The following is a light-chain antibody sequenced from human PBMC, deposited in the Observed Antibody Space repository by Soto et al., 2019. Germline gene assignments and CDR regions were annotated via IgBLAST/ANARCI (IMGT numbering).Light chain of an antibody. CDR2: GAS. J-gene: IGKJ5*01. Sequence: EIVLTPSQGTLSLSPCERATLSSRASQSVSSNYLAWYQQRPGQAPRLLTYGASRRATGIPDRFSGSGSGTDFTLTISRLEPEDFAVYYCHLRSNWPTFGQGTRLEIK. V-gene: IGKV3D-20*02. CDR3: HLRSNWPT. CDR1: QSVSSNY.